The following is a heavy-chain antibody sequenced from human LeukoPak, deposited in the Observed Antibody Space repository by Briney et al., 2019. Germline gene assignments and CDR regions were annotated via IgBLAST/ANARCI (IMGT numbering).Heavy chain of an antibody. CDR1: GFTFSSYE. V-gene: IGHV3-48*03. Sequence: QPGGSLRLSCAASGFTFSSYEMNWVHQAPGKGLEWVSYISSSRSTIYYADSVKGRFTISRDNAKNSLYLQMNSLRVEDTAVYYCARDATPQYSSGWVYFDYWGQGTLVTVSS. CDR2: ISSSRSTI. D-gene: IGHD6-19*01. CDR3: ARDATPQYSSGWVYFDY. J-gene: IGHJ4*02.